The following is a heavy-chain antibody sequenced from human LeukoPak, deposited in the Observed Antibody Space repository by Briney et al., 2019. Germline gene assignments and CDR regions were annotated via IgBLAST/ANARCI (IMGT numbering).Heavy chain of an antibody. V-gene: IGHV4-59*01. CDR2: IYYSGST. Sequence: SETLSLTCTVSGGSISSYYWSWIRQPPGKGLEWIGYIYYSGSTNYNPSLKSRVTISVDTSKNQFSLKLSSVTAADTAVYYCAITSIAARQVYGYYYYYMDVWAKGPRSPSP. CDR3: AITSIAARQVYGYYYYYMDV. CDR1: GGSISSYY. J-gene: IGHJ6*03. D-gene: IGHD6-6*01.